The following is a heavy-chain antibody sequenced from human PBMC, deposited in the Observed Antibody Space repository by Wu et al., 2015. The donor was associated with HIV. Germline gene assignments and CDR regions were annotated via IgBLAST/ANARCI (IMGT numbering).Heavy chain of an antibody. Sequence: QVQLVQSGAEVKKPGASVKVSCKASGYTFTGYYMHWVRQAPGQGLEWMGWINPNSGGTNYAQKFQGRVTMTRDTSISTAYMELSRLRSDDTAVYYCARASMVRGVTNWFDPWGRGTVVTVSS. D-gene: IGHD3-10*01. CDR1: GYTFTGYY. CDR3: ARASMVRGVTNWFDP. CDR2: INPNSGGT. J-gene: IGHJ5*01. V-gene: IGHV1-2*02.